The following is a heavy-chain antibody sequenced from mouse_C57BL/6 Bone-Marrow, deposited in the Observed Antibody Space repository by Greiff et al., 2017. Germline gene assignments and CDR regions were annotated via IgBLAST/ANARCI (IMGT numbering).Heavy chain of an antibody. D-gene: IGHD2-4*01. J-gene: IGHJ3*01. CDR2: ISDGGSYT. CDR3: ARGVITTSFAY. CDR1: GFTFSSYA. Sequence: EVQLVESGGGLVKPGGSLKLSCAASGFTFSSYAMSWVRQTPEKRLEWVATISDGGSYTYYPDNVKGRFTLSRDNAKNNLYLQMSHLKSEDTAMYYCARGVITTSFAYWGQGTLVTVSA. V-gene: IGHV5-4*01.